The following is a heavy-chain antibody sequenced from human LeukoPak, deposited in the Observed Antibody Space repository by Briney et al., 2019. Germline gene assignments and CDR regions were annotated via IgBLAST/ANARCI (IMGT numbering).Heavy chain of an antibody. CDR3: ARVPYSYGFGYFDY. CDR1: GFTVSSNY. D-gene: IGHD5-18*01. CDR2: IYSGGST. J-gene: IGHJ4*02. Sequence: PGGSLRLSCAASGFTVSSNYMSWVRQAPGKGLEWVSVIYSGGSTYYADSVKGRFTISRDNAKNSLYLQMNSLRAEDTAVYYCARVPYSYGFGYFDYWGQGTLVTVSS. V-gene: IGHV3-66*01.